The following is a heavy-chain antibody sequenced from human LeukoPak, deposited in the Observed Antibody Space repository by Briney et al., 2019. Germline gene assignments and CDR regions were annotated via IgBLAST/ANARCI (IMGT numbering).Heavy chain of an antibody. CDR1: GGSFSGYY. J-gene: IGHJ3*02. CDR3: ASSAAGLGAFDI. V-gene: IGHV4-34*01. D-gene: IGHD6-13*01. CDR2: INHSGST. Sequence: TSETLSLTCAVYGGSFSGYYWSWIRQPPGKGLEWMGEINHSGSTNYNPSLKSRVTISVDTSKNQFSLKLSSVTAADTAVYYCASSAAGLGAFDIWGQGTMVTVSS.